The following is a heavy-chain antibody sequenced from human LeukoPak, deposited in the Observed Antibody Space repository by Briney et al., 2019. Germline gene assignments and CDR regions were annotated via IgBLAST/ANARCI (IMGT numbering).Heavy chain of an antibody. CDR1: GFTVSSNY. J-gene: IGHJ4*02. Sequence: GGSLRLSCATSGFTVSSNYMSWVRQAPGRGLEWVSVIYSGGTTYYADSVKGRFTISRDNAKNSLYLQMNSLRAEDTAVYYCARDQDDGYNYDYWGQGTLVTVSS. CDR2: IYSGGTT. V-gene: IGHV3-53*01. CDR3: ARDQDDGYNYDY. D-gene: IGHD5-24*01.